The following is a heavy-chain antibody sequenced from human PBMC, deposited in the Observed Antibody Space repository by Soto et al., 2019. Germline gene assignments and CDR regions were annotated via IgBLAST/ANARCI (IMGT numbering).Heavy chain of an antibody. J-gene: IGHJ4*02. D-gene: IGHD3-10*01. Sequence: GGSLRLSCAGSGFIFTSYWMHWVRQAPGKGLVWVSRINEDGSRTDYADSVKGRFTISRDNAKNTLFLQMNSPRAEDTAVYYCAKDLRGPYDSWGQGTLVTVSS. CDR3: AKDLRGPYDS. CDR1: GFIFTSYW. CDR2: INEDGSRT. V-gene: IGHV3-74*01.